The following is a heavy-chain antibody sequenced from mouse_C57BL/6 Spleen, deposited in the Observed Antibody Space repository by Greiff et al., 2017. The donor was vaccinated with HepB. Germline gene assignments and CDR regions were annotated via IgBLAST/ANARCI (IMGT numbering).Heavy chain of an antibody. Sequence: LQQSGAELVRPGASVTLSCKASGYTFTDYEMHWVKQKPVHGLEWIGAIDPETGGTAYNQKFKGKAILTADKASSTAYMALRSLTSEDSAVYYCTRSSYYAMDYWGQGTSVTVSS. CDR2: IDPETGGT. CDR3: TRSSYYAMDY. CDR1: GYTFTDYE. V-gene: IGHV1-15*01. J-gene: IGHJ4*01.